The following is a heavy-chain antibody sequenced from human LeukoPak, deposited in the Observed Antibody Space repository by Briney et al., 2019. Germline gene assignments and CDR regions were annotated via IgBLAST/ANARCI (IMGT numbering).Heavy chain of an antibody. D-gene: IGHD6-13*01. V-gene: IGHV3-53*01. J-gene: IGHJ6*03. CDR1: GFTFSSYA. Sequence: PGGSLRLSCAASGFTFSSYAMTWVRQAPGRGLEWVSVLYSGGTTYYADSVKGRFTISRDNSKNTLYLQMNSLRAEDTAVYYCARGGSSPYYYYYYYMDVWGKGTTVTVSS. CDR2: LYSGGTT. CDR3: ARGGSSPYYYYYYYMDV.